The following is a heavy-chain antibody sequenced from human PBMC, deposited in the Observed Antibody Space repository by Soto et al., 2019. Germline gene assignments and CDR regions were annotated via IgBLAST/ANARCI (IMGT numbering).Heavy chain of an antibody. J-gene: IGHJ6*03. CDR3: ARQIAAPLVNDYYMDV. CDR2: IYHGDSDT. D-gene: IGHD6-6*01. V-gene: IGHV5-51*01. CDR1: GYSFTSYW. Sequence: GESLKISCNGSGYSFTSYWNGWVRQMPGKGLEWMGIIYHGDSDTRYSPSFQGLVTISAGKSTRTAYLQWSSLKASDTAMYFCARQIAAPLVNDYYMDVWGKGTTVTVSS.